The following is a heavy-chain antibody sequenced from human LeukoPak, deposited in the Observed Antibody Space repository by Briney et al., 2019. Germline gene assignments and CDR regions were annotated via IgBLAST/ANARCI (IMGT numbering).Heavy chain of an antibody. Sequence: GGSLRLSCEGSACIFSGHWMNWVRQTPGKGLEWVSVISGGGGRTYCGDSVKGRFTISRDNSKNTVYLQMNSLRAEDTAVYYCAKDVRDIVVLIDTYMYWGQGTLVTVSS. CDR3: AKDVRDIVVLIDTYMY. D-gene: IGHD2-21*01. V-gene: IGHV3-23*01. CDR2: ISGGGGRT. J-gene: IGHJ4*02. CDR1: ACIFSGHW.